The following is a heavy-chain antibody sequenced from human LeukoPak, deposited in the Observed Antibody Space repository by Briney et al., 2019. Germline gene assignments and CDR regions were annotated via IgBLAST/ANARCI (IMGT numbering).Heavy chain of an antibody. CDR2: NIGSGGTT. CDR1: GXTFSNYA. CDR3: AKGTRSSPNDAADI. J-gene: IGHJ3*02. V-gene: IGHV3-23*01. D-gene: IGHD1-26*01. Sequence: PGGSLRLSCAASGXTFSNYAMSWVRQAPGKGLEWVCANIGSGGTTYYTNSVKGRFTISRDNSKNTLYLQMNSLRAEDTAVYYCAKGTRSSPNDAADIWGQGTMVTVSS.